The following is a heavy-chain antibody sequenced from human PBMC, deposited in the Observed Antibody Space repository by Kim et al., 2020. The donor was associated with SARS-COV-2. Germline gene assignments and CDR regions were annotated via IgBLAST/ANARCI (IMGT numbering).Heavy chain of an antibody. CDR1: GFTFSSYA. J-gene: IGHJ4*02. CDR3: ARENFEGGVVWYYFDY. CDR2: ISYDGSNK. D-gene: IGHD2-21*01. V-gene: IGHV3-30*04. Sequence: GGSLRLSCAASGFTFSSYAMHWVRQAPGKGLEWVAVISYDGSNKYYADSVKGRFTISRDNSKNTLYLQMNSLRAEDTAVYYCARENFEGGVVWYYFDYWGQGTLVTVSS.